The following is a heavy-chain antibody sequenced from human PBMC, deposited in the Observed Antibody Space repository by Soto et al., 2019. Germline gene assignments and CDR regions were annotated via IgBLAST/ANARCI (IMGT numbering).Heavy chain of an antibody. Sequence: ASVKVSCKASGYTFTSYGISWVRQAPGQGLEWMGWINAYNGNTNYAQKLQGRVTMTTDTSASTAYMELRSLRSDDTAVYYCARSLDIVATIMPYYFDYWGQGTLVTVSS. D-gene: IGHD5-12*01. CDR2: INAYNGNT. V-gene: IGHV1-18*01. CDR1: GYTFTSYG. J-gene: IGHJ4*02. CDR3: ARSLDIVATIMPYYFDY.